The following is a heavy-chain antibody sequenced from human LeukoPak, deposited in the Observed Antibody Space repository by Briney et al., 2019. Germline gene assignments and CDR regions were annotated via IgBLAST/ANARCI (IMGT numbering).Heavy chain of an antibody. CDR1: GYTFTSYG. D-gene: IGHD3-10*01. CDR2: ISAYNGNT. CDR3: ARDGVWFGELFGGYYYYGMDV. J-gene: IGHJ6*02. V-gene: IGHV1-18*01. Sequence: ASVKVSCEASGYTFTSYGISWVRQAPGQGLEWMGWISAYNGNTNYAQKLQGRVTMTTDTSTSTAYMELRSLRSDDTAVYYCARDGVWFGELFGGYYYYGMDVWGQGTTATVSS.